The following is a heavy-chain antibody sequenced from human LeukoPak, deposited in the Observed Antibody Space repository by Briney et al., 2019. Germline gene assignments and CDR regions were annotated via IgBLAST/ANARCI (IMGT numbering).Heavy chain of an antibody. J-gene: IGHJ4*02. V-gene: IGHV3-7*01. CDR3: ARRARYYDSSGYTP. CDR1: GFTFSSYW. CDR2: IKQDGSEK. D-gene: IGHD3-22*01. Sequence: GGSLRLSCAAPGFTFSSYWMSWVRQAPGKGLEWVANIKQDGSEKYYVDSVKGRFTISRDNAKNSLYLQMNSLRAEDTAVYYCARRARYYDSSGYTPWGQGTLVTVSS.